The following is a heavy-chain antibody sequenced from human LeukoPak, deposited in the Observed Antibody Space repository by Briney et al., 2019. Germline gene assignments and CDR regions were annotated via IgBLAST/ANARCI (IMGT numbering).Heavy chain of an antibody. CDR2: ISSSSSYI. CDR3: ARDLAIQLPGTFDY. D-gene: IGHD5-18*01. Sequence: GGSLRLSCAASGFTFSSYSMNWVRQAPGKGLEWVSSISSSSSYIYYADSVKGRFTISRGNAKNSLYLQMNSLRAEDTAVYYCARDLAIQLPGTFDYWGQGTLVTVSS. J-gene: IGHJ4*02. CDR1: GFTFSSYS. V-gene: IGHV3-21*01.